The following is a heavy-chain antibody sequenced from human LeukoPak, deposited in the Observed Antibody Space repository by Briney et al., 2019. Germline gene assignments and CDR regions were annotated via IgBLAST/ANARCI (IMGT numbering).Heavy chain of an antibody. CDR1: GYTFTSYG. CDR2: ISAYNGNT. V-gene: IGHV1-18*01. Sequence: GASVKVSCKASGYTFTSYGISWVRQAPGQGLEWMGWISAYNGNTNYAQKLQGRVTMTTDTSTSTAYMELRSLRSDDTAVYYCARGEEDGSGSYYTNWFDPWGQGTLVTVSS. CDR3: ARGEEDGSGSYYTNWFDP. D-gene: IGHD3-10*01. J-gene: IGHJ5*02.